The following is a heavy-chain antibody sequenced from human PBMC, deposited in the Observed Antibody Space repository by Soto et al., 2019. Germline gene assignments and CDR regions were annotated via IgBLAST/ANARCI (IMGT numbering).Heavy chain of an antibody. D-gene: IGHD6-25*01. CDR2: IYWYDFQ. J-gene: IGHJ4*02. V-gene: IGHV2-5*01. CDR3: AHRPDGSQFDY. Sequence: QITLKESGPTLVKPTQTLTLTCTFSGFSLTTTGLGVGWIRQPPGKTLEWLASIYWYDFQRYSPSLKSRLTITKDTSKNQVVLTMTNMDPADTATYYCAHRPDGSQFDYWGQGILVTVSS. CDR1: GFSLTTTGLG.